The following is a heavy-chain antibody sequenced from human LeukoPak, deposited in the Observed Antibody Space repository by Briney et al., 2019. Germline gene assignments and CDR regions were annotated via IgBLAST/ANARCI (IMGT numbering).Heavy chain of an antibody. CDR2: ISSSSSYI. Sequence: PGGSLRLSCAASGFTFSSYSMNWVRQAPGKGLEWVSSISSSSSYIYYADSVKGRFTISRDNAKNSLYLQMNSLRAEDTAVYYCARDCGGDCDGAGMDVWGQGTTVTVSS. J-gene: IGHJ6*02. V-gene: IGHV3-21*04. D-gene: IGHD2-21*02. CDR3: ARDCGGDCDGAGMDV. CDR1: GFTFSSYS.